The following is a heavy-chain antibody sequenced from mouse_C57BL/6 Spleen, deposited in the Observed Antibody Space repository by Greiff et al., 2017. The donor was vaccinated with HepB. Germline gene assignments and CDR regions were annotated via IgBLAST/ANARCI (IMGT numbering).Heavy chain of an antibody. V-gene: IGHV5-17*01. J-gene: IGHJ3*01. CDR3: AREPYGSSLARFAY. CDR2: ISSGSSTI. Sequence: EVMLVESGGGLVKPGGSLKLSCAASGFTFSDYGMHWVRQAPEKGLEWVAYISSGSSTIYYADTVKGRFTISRDNAKNTLFLQMTSLRSEDTAMYYCAREPYGSSLARFAYWGQGTLVTVSA. D-gene: IGHD1-1*01. CDR1: GFTFSDYG.